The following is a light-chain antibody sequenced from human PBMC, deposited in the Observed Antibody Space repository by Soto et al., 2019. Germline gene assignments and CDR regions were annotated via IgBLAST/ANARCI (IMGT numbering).Light chain of an antibody. Sequence: QSVLTQPPSVSGAPGQMVTISCTGSSSNIGAGYDVHWYQQLPGTAPKLLIYGNSNRPSGVPDRFSGSKSGTSASLAITGLQAEDEADYYCQSYDSSLSGSSYVFGTGTKLTVL. CDR3: QSYDSSLSGSSYV. J-gene: IGLJ1*01. CDR2: GNS. CDR1: SSNIGAGYD. V-gene: IGLV1-40*01.